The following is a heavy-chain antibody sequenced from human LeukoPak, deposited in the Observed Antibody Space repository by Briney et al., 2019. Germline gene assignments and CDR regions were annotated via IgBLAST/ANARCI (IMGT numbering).Heavy chain of an antibody. J-gene: IGHJ3*02. D-gene: IGHD3-22*01. V-gene: IGHV4-59*01. Sequence: SETLSLTCTVSGGSINSYYWSWIRQPPGKGLEWIGYIYDSGSTNYNPSLKSRVTIPVDTSKNQFSLKLSSVTAADTAVYYCACLTTADAFDIWGQGTMVTVSS. CDR2: IYDSGST. CDR1: GGSINSYY. CDR3: ACLTTADAFDI.